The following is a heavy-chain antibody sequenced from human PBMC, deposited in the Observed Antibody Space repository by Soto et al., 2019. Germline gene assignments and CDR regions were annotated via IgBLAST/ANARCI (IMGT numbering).Heavy chain of an antibody. CDR1: GFTFSSYS. V-gene: IGHV3-48*01. J-gene: IGHJ3*02. Sequence: GGSLRLSCAASGFTFSSYSMNWVRQAPGKGLEWVSYISSSSSTIYYADSVKGRFTISRDNAKNSLYLQMNSLRAEDTAVYYCARDVSIMITFGGVMGGGAFDIWGQGTMVTVSS. CDR3: ARDVSIMITFGGVMGGGAFDI. CDR2: ISSSSSTI. D-gene: IGHD3-16*01.